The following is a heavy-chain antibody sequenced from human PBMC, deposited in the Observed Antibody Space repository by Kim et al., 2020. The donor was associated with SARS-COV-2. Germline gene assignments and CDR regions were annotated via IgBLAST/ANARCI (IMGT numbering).Heavy chain of an antibody. J-gene: IGHJ6*03. CDR2: IGTAGDT. V-gene: IGHV3-13*01. CDR3: ARIGYYYDSSGYRTYYYYYMDV. CDR1: GFTFSSYD. Sequence: GGSLRLSCAASGFTFSSYDMHWVRQATGKGLEWVSTIGTAGDTSYPGYVKGRFTISRENAKNSLYLQMNSLRAGDTAVYYCARIGYYYDSSGYRTYYYYYMDVGGRGTTDTVSS. D-gene: IGHD3-22*01.